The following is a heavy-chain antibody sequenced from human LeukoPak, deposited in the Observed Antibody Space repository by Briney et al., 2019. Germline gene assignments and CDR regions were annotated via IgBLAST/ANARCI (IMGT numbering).Heavy chain of an antibody. J-gene: IGHJ6*03. CDR2: IYNSGST. CDR1: GASISSDY. Sequence: PSETLSLTCTVSGASISSDYWNWIRQPPGKGLEWIGYIYNSGSTKYNPSLKGRVTISVDTSKNQFSLNLSSVTAVDTAVYYCARVVSAAGTNYYYMDVWGKGTTVTVSS. CDR3: ARVVSAAGTNYYYMDV. V-gene: IGHV4-59*01. D-gene: IGHD6-13*01.